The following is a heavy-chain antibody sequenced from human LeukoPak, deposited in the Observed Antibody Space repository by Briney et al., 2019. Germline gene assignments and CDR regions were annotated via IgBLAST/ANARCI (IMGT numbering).Heavy chain of an antibody. CDR2: IYPGDSDT. CDR3: ARQLYHYYGSGSYYYYYYMDV. J-gene: IGHJ6*03. CDR1: GYSFTSYW. D-gene: IGHD3-10*01. Sequence: GESLKISCKGSGYSFTSYWIGWVRQMPGKGLEWMGIIYPGDSDTRYSPSFQGQVTISADKSISTAYLQWSSLKASDTAMYYCARQLYHYYGSGSYYYYYYMDVWGKGTTVTVSS. V-gene: IGHV5-51*01.